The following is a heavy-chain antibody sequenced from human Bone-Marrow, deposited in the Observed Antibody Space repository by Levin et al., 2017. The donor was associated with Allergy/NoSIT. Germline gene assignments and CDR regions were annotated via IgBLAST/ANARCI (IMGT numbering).Heavy chain of an antibody. D-gene: IGHD1-1*01. CDR3: ARATRSSLIHYFDY. V-gene: IGHV4-59*01. J-gene: IGHJ4*02. CDR2: MYYSGST. Sequence: NPSETLSLTCTVSGGSISSYYWSWIRQPPGKGLEWIGYMYYSGSTNYNPSHKSRVTIPVDTSKNRFSLKLSSVTAADTAVYYCARATRSSLIHYFDYWGQGTLVTVSS. CDR1: GGSISSYY.